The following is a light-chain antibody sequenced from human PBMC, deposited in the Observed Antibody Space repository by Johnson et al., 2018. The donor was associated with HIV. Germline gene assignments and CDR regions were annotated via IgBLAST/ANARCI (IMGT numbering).Light chain of an antibody. Sequence: QSVLTQPPSVSAAPGQKVTISCSGSSSNVGNNYVSWYQCLPGTAPKLLIFENNKRPSGIPDRFSGSTSGTSATLGITGLPTGDEADYYCGTWDSSLSAGVFGTGTNVTVL. CDR3: GTWDSSLSAGV. CDR1: SSNVGNNY. CDR2: ENN. V-gene: IGLV1-51*02. J-gene: IGLJ1*01.